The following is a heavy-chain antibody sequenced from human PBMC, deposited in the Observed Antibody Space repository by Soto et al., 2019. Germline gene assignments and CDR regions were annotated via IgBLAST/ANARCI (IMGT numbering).Heavy chain of an antibody. Sequence: SETLSLTCTFSGFSISSYYWSWIRQPPGKGLEWIGYIYYSGSTNYNPSLKSRVTISVDTSKNQFSLKLSSVTAADTAVYYCARGDSDWFDPWGQGTLVTVSS. CDR1: GFSISSYY. CDR3: ARGDSDWFDP. J-gene: IGHJ5*02. CDR2: IYYSGST. V-gene: IGHV4-59*01. D-gene: IGHD2-15*01.